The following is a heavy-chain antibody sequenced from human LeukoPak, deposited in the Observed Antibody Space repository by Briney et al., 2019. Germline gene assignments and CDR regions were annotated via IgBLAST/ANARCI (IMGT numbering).Heavy chain of an antibody. D-gene: IGHD2-15*01. Sequence: RGSLRLSCAASGFTFSGSAVHWVRQSSGKGLEWVGHIDKKDNLYATAYAESVKGRFTISRDDSKDTAFPHMDSLKTEDTALYYCTRDRGTYNWFDHWGQGPVVTVSS. CDR1: GFTFSGSA. J-gene: IGHJ5*02. CDR3: TRDRGTYNWFDH. CDR2: IDKKDNLYAT. V-gene: IGHV3-73*01.